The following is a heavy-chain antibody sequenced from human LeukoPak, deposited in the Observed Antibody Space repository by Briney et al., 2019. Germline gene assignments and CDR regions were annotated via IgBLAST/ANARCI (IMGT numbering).Heavy chain of an antibody. Sequence: SSVKVSCKASGGTFSSYSISWVRQAPGQGLEWMGRIIPILGIANYAQKFQDRVTITADKSTSTAYRELSSLRSEDTAVYYCARDGTQYYYDSSGYYWFDPWGQGTLVTVSS. J-gene: IGHJ5*02. V-gene: IGHV1-69*04. CDR1: GGTFSSYS. CDR2: IIPILGIA. CDR3: ARDGTQYYYDSSGYYWFDP. D-gene: IGHD3-22*01.